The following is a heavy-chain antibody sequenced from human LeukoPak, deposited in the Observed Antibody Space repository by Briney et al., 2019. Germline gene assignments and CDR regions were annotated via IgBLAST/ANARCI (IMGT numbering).Heavy chain of an antibody. D-gene: IGHD3-22*01. CDR3: AKDLKYYYDSSGYYDY. J-gene: IGHJ4*02. CDR2: ISWNSGSI. CDR1: GFTFDDYA. V-gene: IGHV3-9*01. Sequence: GGSLRLSCAASGFTFDDYAMHWVRQAPGKGLEWVSGISWNSGSIGYADSVKGRFTISRDNAKNSLYLQMNSLRAEDTALYYCAKDLKYYYDSSGYYDYWGQGTLVTVSS.